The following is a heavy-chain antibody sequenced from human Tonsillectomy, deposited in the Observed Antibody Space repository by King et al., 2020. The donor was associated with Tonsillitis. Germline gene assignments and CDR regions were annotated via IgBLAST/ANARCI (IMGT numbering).Heavy chain of an antibody. V-gene: IGHV4-30-4*08. CDR3: ARNSSNDYGSTGYTPNWFSP. CDR1: GGSITNDDHY. J-gene: IGHJ5*02. Sequence: QLQESGPGLVKPSQTLSLTCTVSGGSITNDDHYWSLIRQPPGKGLEWIAYIHYSGSTYYNPSLKSRVTISLDTSKNQFSLKLTSVTAADTAVYYCARNSSNDYGSTGYTPNWFSPWGPGILVTVSS. D-gene: IGHD3-10*01. CDR2: IHYSGST.